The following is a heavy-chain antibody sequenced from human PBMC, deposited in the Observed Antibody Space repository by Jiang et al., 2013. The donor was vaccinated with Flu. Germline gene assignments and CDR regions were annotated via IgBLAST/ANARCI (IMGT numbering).Heavy chain of an antibody. CDR1: GYTFTSYA. V-gene: IGHV7-4-1*02. CDR3: ARVLSSGWYSNFDY. J-gene: IGHJ4*02. CDR2: INTNTGNP. Sequence: CRASGYTFTSYAMNWVRQAPGQGLEWMGWINTNTGNPTYAQGFTGRFVFSLDTSVSTAYLQISSLKAEDTAVYYCARVLSSGWYSNFDYWGQGTLVTVSS. D-gene: IGHD6-19*01.